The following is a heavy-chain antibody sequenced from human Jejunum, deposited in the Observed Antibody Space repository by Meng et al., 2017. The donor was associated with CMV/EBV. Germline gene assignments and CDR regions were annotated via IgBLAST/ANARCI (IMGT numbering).Heavy chain of an antibody. CDR3: ASYVY. D-gene: IGHD3-16*01. CDR2: LSPFGGTM. V-gene: IGHV3-11*01. Sequence: SLKLSCDTSGFRFSDYYMSWVRQAPGKGLEWLSYLSPFGGTMYYADSVKGRFTISRDNAKNSLFLHMNGLTAEDTGVYYCASYVYWGQGTRVTVSS. J-gene: IGHJ4*02. CDR1: GFRFSDYY.